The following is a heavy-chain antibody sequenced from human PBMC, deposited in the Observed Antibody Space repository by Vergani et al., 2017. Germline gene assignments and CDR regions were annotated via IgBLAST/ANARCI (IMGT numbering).Heavy chain of an antibody. J-gene: IGHJ6*02. D-gene: IGHD6-13*01. CDR2: INPSGGST. CDR3: ARELGSSWCSTSFYYYGMDV. Sequence: QVQLVQSGAEVKKPGASVKVSCKASGYTFTSYYMHWVRQAPGQGLEWMGIINPSGGSTSYAQKFQGRVTMTRDTSTSTVYMERSSLRSEDTAVYYCARELGSSWCSTSFYYYGMDVWGQGTTVTVSS. V-gene: IGHV1-46*01. CDR1: GYTFTSYY.